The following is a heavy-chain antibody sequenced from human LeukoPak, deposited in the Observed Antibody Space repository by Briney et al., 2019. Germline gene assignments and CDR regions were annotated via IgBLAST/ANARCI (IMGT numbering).Heavy chain of an antibody. J-gene: IGHJ5*02. D-gene: IGHD2-21*02. CDR3: ARLPYCGGDCYPNWFDR. Sequence: GESLKISCQGSGYSFTSSWIGWVRQMPGKGLELVGVIFPRDSDIRYSPSFQGQVTISADKSINTAYLQWSSLKASDSVMYYCARLPYCGGDCYPNWFDRRGQGTLVTVSS. V-gene: IGHV5-51*01. CDR1: GYSFTSSW. CDR2: IFPRDSDI.